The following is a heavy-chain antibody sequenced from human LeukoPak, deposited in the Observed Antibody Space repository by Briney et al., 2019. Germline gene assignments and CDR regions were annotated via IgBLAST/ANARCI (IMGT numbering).Heavy chain of an antibody. CDR1: GGSISTYY. V-gene: IGHV4-59*01. J-gene: IGHJ3*02. Sequence: PSETLSLTCTVSGGSISTYYWIWIRQPPGKGLEWIAYIDYRGSTTYNPSLRSRVTISVDTSRNQFSLKLSSVTAADTAVYYCARSRSGYSYDHTAFEIWGQGTMVTVSS. CDR3: ARSRSGYSYDHTAFEI. D-gene: IGHD5-18*01. CDR2: IDYRGST.